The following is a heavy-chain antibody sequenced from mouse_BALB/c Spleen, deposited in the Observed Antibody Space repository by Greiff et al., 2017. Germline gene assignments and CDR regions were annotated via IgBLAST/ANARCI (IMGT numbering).Heavy chain of an antibody. CDR1: GYSITSGYY. V-gene: IGHV3-6*02. Sequence: EVQLQESGPGLVKPSQSLSLTCSVTGYSITSGYYWNWIRQFPGNKLEWMGYISYDGSNNYNPSLKNRISITRDTSKNQCFLKLNSVTTEETATYICARGRGRALYFESWGEGTTLTVSP. CDR3: ARGRGRALYFES. J-gene: IGHJ2*01. D-gene: IGHD3-3*01. CDR2: ISYDGSN.